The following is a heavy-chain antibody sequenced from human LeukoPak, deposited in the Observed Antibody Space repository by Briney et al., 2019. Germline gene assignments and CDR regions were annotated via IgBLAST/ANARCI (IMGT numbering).Heavy chain of an antibody. Sequence: GGSLRLSCAASGFTFSSYIMNWVRQAPGKGLEWVSSISSDSSYIYYADSVKGRFTISRDNSKSTLYLQMNSLRAEDTAVYYCARDPRGYSYGWPDYWGQGTLVTVSS. CDR1: GFTFSSYI. CDR3: ARDPRGYSYGWPDY. D-gene: IGHD5-18*01. CDR2: ISSDSSYI. V-gene: IGHV3-21*01. J-gene: IGHJ4*02.